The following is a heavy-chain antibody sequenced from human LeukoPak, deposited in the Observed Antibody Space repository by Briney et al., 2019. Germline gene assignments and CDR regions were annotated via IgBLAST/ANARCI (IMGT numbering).Heavy chain of an antibody. J-gene: IGHJ6*03. Sequence: ASVKVSCKASGYTFTSYGISWVRQAPGQGLEWMGWISAYNGSTNYAQKLQGRVTMTTDTSTSTAYMELRSLRSDDTAVYYCARSPRSWSGPLYYMDVWGKGTTVTVSS. D-gene: IGHD3-3*01. CDR1: GYTFTSYG. V-gene: IGHV1-18*01. CDR2: ISAYNGST. CDR3: ARSPRSWSGPLYYMDV.